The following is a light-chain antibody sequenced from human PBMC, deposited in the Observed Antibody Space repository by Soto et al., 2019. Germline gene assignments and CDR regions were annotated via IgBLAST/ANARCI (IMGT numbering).Light chain of an antibody. Sequence: VLTQSPPTLSLNPGERATLSCRASQSVSSYLAWYQQKPGQAPRLLIYDASNRATGIPARFSGSGSGTDFTLTISSLEPEDFAVYYCQQRSNWPLTFGGGTKVEI. CDR2: DAS. V-gene: IGKV3-11*01. CDR1: QSVSSY. CDR3: QQRSNWPLT. J-gene: IGKJ4*01.